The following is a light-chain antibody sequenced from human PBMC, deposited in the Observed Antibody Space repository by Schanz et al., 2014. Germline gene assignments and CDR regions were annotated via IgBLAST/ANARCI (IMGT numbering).Light chain of an antibody. J-gene: IGLJ1*01. CDR3: AVWDDSLNGYV. V-gene: IGLV2-14*03. CDR1: TSDVGNDNY. Sequence: QSVLTQPASVSGSPGQSITISCTGTTSDVGNDNYVSWYQQHPGKAPKLMIYGVRNRPSGVPDRFSGSKSGTSASLAISGLQSEDEADYYCAVWDDSLNGYVFGTGTKLTVL. CDR2: GVR.